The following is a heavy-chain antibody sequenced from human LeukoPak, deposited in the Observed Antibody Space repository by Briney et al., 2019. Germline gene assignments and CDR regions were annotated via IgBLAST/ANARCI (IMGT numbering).Heavy chain of an antibody. CDR3: ARDHGTVLTRGYYFDL. Sequence: GGSLRLSCAVSGFXFGTYGIHWVRQAPGEGLEWVAVMWFDGSNRYYADSVKGRFTISRDNSKNTLYLQMDDLRAEDTAVYYCARDHGTVLTRGYYFDLWGQGTLVTVSS. CDR2: MWFDGSNR. CDR1: GFXFGTYG. V-gene: IGHV3-33*01. D-gene: IGHD4-23*01. J-gene: IGHJ4*02.